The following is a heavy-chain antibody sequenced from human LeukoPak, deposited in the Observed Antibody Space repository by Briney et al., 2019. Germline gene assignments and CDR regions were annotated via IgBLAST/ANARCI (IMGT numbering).Heavy chain of an antibody. CDR3: ARCKKNYDSSGYLPFGDY. CDR2: INPNTGAT. J-gene: IGHJ4*02. Sequence: ASLKVSCKASVYTFTGYQMHWVRQAPGQGLEWMGWINPNTGATNYAQKFQGRVTMTRDTSISTAYMELSRLRSDDTAVYYCARCKKNYDSSGYLPFGDYWGQGTLVTVSS. D-gene: IGHD3-22*01. V-gene: IGHV1-2*02. CDR1: VYTFTGYQ.